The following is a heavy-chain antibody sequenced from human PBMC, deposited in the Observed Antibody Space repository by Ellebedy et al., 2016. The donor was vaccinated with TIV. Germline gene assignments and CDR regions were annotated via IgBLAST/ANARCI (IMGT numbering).Heavy chain of an antibody. CDR2: IYHTGST. D-gene: IGHD6-19*01. CDR1: GGSINSGGYY. Sequence: MPSETLSLTCTVSGGSINSGGYYWSWIRQQPGKGLEWLGYIYHTGSTSYNPSLNTRLSISVDTSTNQISLEMTSVTAADTALYYCARMYSSGLGWFHPWGQGTLVTVSS. CDR3: ARMYSSGLGWFHP. J-gene: IGHJ5*02. V-gene: IGHV4-31*03.